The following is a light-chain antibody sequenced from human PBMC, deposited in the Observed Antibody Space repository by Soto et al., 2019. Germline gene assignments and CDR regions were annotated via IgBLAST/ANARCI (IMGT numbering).Light chain of an antibody. V-gene: IGKV3-20*01. CDR3: PQYGNPPPYS. CDR2: GAS. Sequence: EIVLTQSPGTLSLSPGERATLSCRASQSVSRSLLAWYQQKPGQAPRLLIYGASTRATGIADRFSGSGSGTDFTLTISRLEPEDFAVYYCPQYGNPPPYSFGQGTKLEIK. CDR1: QSVSRSL. J-gene: IGKJ2*03.